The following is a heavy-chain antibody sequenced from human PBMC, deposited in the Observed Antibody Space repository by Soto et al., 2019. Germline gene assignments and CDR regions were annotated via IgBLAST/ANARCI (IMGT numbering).Heavy chain of an antibody. D-gene: IGHD4-17*01. CDR2: IIPIFGTA. Sequence: GASVKVSCKASGGTFSSYAISWVRQAPGQGLEWMGGIIPIFGTANYAQKFQGRVTITADESTSTAYMELSSLRSEDTAVYYCARGYGDYGRYYYYGMDVWGQGTTVTVSS. CDR1: GGTFSSYA. V-gene: IGHV1-69*13. CDR3: ARGYGDYGRYYYYGMDV. J-gene: IGHJ6*02.